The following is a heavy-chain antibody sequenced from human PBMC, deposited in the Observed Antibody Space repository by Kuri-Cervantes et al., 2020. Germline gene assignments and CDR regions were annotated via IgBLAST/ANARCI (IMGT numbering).Heavy chain of an antibody. V-gene: IGHV1-2*02. Sequence: AAVKVSCKASGYTFTGYYMHWVRQAPGQGLEWMGGINPNSGGTNYAQKFQGRVTMTRDTSISTAYMELSSLRSEDTAVYYCARASTRYYGSGSYYIGYRGQGTLVTVSS. CDR3: ARASTRYYGSGSYYIGY. J-gene: IGHJ4*02. CDR1: GYTFTGYY. CDR2: INPNSGGT. D-gene: IGHD3-10*01.